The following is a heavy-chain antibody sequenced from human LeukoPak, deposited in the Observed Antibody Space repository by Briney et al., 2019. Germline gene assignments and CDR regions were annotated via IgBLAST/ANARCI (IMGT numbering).Heavy chain of an antibody. CDR3: AIPGGYCSSTSCPDY. CDR2: IIPIFGTA. CDR1: GYTFTSYA. Sequence: SVKVSCKASGYTFTSYAISWVRQAPGQGLEWMGGIIPIFGTANYAQKFQGRVTITTDESTSTAYMELSSLRSEDTAVYYCAIPGGYCSSTSCPDYWGQGTLVTVSS. V-gene: IGHV1-69*05. D-gene: IGHD2-2*01. J-gene: IGHJ4*02.